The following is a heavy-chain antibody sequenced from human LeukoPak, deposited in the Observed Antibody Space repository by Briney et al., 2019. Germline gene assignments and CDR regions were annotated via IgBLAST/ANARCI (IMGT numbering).Heavy chain of an antibody. J-gene: IGHJ6*03. CDR3: ARDRDSSSWYDLPYYYYMDV. D-gene: IGHD6-13*01. CDR1: GYTFTSYY. V-gene: IGHV1-46*01. CDR2: INPSGGST. Sequence: ASVKVSCKASGYTFTSYYMHRVRQAPGQGLEWMGIINPSGGSTSYAQKFQGRVTMTRDTSTSTVYMELSSLRSEDTAVYYCARDRDSSSWYDLPYYYYMDVWGKGTTVTVSS.